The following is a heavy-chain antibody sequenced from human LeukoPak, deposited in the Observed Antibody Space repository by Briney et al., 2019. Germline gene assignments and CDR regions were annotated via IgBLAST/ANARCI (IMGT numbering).Heavy chain of an antibody. V-gene: IGHV1-2*02. J-gene: IGHJ6*02. CDR2: INPNSGGT. CDR1: GYTFTGYY. Sequence: ASVKVSCKASGYTFTGYYIHWVRQAPGQGLEWMGWINPNSGGTNYAQKFQGRVTVTRDTSISTAYMELSSLRSDDTAVYFCARDREHSYVDVWGQGSTATVSS. CDR3: ARDREHSYVDV. D-gene: IGHD1/OR15-1a*01.